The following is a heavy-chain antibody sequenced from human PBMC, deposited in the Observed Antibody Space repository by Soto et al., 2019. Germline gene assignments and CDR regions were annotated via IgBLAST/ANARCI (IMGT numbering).Heavy chain of an antibody. CDR2: IWYDGSNK. V-gene: IGHV3-33*01. J-gene: IGHJ6*02. CDR3: ARDIEFVDIVSTIVPHYSFSGMDV. D-gene: IGHD5-12*01. CDR1: GFTFSRYG. Sequence: QVQVVESGGGAVQAGRSLRLSCEVSGFTFSRYGMHWLRQAPGKGLEWVAFIWYDGSNKNYGDSGKGRFTASRDDLKNMVYLQMTSLIVEDTVVYCCARDIEFVDIVSTIVPHYSFSGMDVWGQGTTVTVSS.